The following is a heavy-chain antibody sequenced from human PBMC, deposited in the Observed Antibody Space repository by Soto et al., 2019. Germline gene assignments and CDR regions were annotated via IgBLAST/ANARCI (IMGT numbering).Heavy chain of an antibody. Sequence: QITLKESGPTLVKPTQTLTLTCTFSGFSLRTSGVGVGWIRQPPGKALEWLALIYWDDGKPYSPSLKSRLTITKDTYKNQVVLRMTNLDPVDTATYYCAHLTTGGFYFDYWGQGTLVTVSS. CDR1: GFSLRTSGVG. CDR3: AHLTTGGFYFDY. V-gene: IGHV2-5*02. D-gene: IGHD4-17*01. CDR2: IYWDDGK. J-gene: IGHJ4*02.